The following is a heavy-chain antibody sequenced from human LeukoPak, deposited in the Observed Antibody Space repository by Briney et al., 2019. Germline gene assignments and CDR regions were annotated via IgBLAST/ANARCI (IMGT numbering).Heavy chain of an antibody. V-gene: IGHV3-48*01. J-gene: IGHJ4*02. Sequence: GGSLRLSCAASGFAFSSYSLNWVRQAPGKGLEWVSYIGTNSSRIYYADSVKGRFTISRDNAKNSLYLQMNGLRAEDTAVYYCARGPSSQFRTDYWGQGTLVTVSS. CDR1: GFAFSSYS. D-gene: IGHD2-2*01. CDR3: ARGPSSQFRTDY. CDR2: IGTNSSRI.